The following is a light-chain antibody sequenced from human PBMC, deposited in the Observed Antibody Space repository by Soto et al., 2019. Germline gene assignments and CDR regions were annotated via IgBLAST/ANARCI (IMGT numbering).Light chain of an antibody. CDR1: NSNIGSNA. V-gene: IGLV1-44*01. CDR3: ASWDDSLDGRL. CDR2: NND. J-gene: IGLJ3*02. Sequence: QLVLTQPPSVSGTPGQRVTMSCSGSNSNIGSNAVSWYQQFPGTAPKLLIYNNDQRPSGVPDRFSGSKSVTSASLAISGLQSEDEANYYCASWDDSLDGRLFGGGTKVTVL.